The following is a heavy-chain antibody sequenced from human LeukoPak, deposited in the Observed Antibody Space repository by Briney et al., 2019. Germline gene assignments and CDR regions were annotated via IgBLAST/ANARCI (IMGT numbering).Heavy chain of an antibody. CDR2: IYHSGST. Sequence: PSETLSLTCAVSGGSISSGGYSWRWIRQPPGTGLEWIGYIYHSGSTYYNPSLKSRVTISVDRSKNQFSLKLSSVTAADTAVYYCARGNSRYYYYGMDVWGKGTTVTVSS. J-gene: IGHJ6*04. D-gene: IGHD1-7*01. CDR3: ARGNSRYYYYGMDV. V-gene: IGHV4-30-2*01. CDR1: GGSISSGGYS.